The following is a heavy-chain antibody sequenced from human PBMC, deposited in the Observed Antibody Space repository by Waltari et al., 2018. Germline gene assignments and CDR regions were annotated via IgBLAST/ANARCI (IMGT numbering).Heavy chain of an antibody. V-gene: IGHV4-34*01. CDR2: INHSGST. J-gene: IGHJ5*02. D-gene: IGHD2-2*01. Sequence: QVQLQQWGAGLLKPSETLSLTCAVYGGSFSGYYWSWIRQPPGKGLEWIGEINHSGSTNYNPSLKSRVTISVDTSKNQFSLKLSSVTAADTAVYYCARGPYCSSTSCYGARRWFDPWGQGTLVTVSS. CDR1: GGSFSGYY. CDR3: ARGPYCSSTSCYGARRWFDP.